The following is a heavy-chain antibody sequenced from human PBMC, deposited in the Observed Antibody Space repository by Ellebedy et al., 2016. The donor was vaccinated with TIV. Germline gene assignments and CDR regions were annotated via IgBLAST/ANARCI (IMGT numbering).Heavy chain of an antibody. CDR2: IEPSDSYT. CDR1: GYRFTSYW. Sequence: GESLKISCKGSGYRFTSYWISWVRQRPGKGPERMGRIEPSDSYTSYSPSFQGHVTISADKSISTAYLQWSSLKASDTAIYYCSRHVGSSWYDEESWFDPWGQGTLVTVSS. D-gene: IGHD6-13*01. V-gene: IGHV5-10-1*01. CDR3: SRHVGSSWYDEESWFDP. J-gene: IGHJ5*02.